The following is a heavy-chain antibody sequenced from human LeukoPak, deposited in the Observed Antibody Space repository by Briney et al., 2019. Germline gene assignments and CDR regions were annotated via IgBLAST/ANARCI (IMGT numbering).Heavy chain of an antibody. CDR2: INPNSGGT. Sequence: LGASVKVSCKASGYTFTGYYMHWVRQAPGQGLEWMGWINPNSGGTNYAQKLQGRVTMTTDTSTSTAYMELRSLRSDDTAVYYCARAVTAAWRHYYYYYMDVWGKGTTVTVSS. CDR1: GYTFTGYY. D-gene: IGHD2-21*02. V-gene: IGHV1-2*02. J-gene: IGHJ6*03. CDR3: ARAVTAAWRHYYYYYMDV.